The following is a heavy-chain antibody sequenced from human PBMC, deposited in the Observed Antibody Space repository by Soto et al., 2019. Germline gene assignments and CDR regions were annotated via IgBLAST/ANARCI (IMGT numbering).Heavy chain of an antibody. CDR1: GYTFTSYG. V-gene: IGHV1-18*01. CDR3: ARESTPADY. CDR2: ISAYNGNT. Sequence: ASVKVSCKASGYTFTSYGISLVRQAPGQGLEWMGWISAYNGNTKYAQKLQGRVTLTTDTSTSTAYMELRSLRSDDTAVYHCARESTPADYWGQGTLVTVSS. J-gene: IGHJ4*02.